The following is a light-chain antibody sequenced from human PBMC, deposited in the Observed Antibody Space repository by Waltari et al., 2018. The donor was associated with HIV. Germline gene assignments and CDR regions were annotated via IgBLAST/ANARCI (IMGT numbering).Light chain of an antibody. CDR3: CSYAGSYTLV. J-gene: IGLJ2*01. V-gene: IGLV2-11*01. Sequence: QSDLTQPRSVSGSPGQSVTIPCTGTSSDVGRYPYVSWYQQYPGSAPKLMMYDVSKRPSGVPDRFSGSQSGNTASLTISGLQTEDEGDYYCCSYAGSYTLVFGGGTKLTVL. CDR2: DVS. CDR1: SSDVGRYPY.